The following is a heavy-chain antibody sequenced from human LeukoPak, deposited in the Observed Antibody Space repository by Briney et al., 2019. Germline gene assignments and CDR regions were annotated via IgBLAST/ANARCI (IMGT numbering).Heavy chain of an antibody. Sequence: GTSLRLSCAASGFTFSSYDMHWVRRAPGKGLEWVASIWHDGNRKYHADSVEGRFTISRDNSKNTVYVQMNSLRAEDTAVYYCAKDWHYYDSSGPVDYWGQGTLVTVSS. CDR1: GFTFSSYD. D-gene: IGHD3-22*01. J-gene: IGHJ4*02. CDR2: IWHDGNRK. CDR3: AKDWHYYDSSGPVDY. V-gene: IGHV3-33*06.